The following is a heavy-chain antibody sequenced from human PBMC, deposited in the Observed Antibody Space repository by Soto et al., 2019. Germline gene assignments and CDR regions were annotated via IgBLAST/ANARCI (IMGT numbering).Heavy chain of an antibody. CDR2: ISAYNGNT. V-gene: IGHV1-18*01. J-gene: IGHJ6*02. CDR3: ARAPQRKLADYYYGMDV. Sequence: ASVKVSCKASGYTFTSYGISWVRQAPGQGLEWMGWISAYNGNTNYAQKLQGRVTMATDTSTSTAYMELRSLRSDDTAVYYCARAPQRKLADYYYGMDVWGQGTTVTVSS. CDR1: GYTFTSYG.